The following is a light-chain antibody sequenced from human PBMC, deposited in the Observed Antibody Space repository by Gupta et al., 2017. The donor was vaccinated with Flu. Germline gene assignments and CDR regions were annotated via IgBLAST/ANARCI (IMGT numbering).Light chain of an antibody. CDR2: GAS. CDR1: QSVGSSY. J-gene: IGKJ3*01. CDR3: QQYGCAPFT. V-gene: IGKV3-20*01. Sequence: DIVLTQSPGTLSLSPGERATLSCRASQSVGSSYLAWYQQQTGQTPRLLIYGASSRATGIPDRCSGSGSGTVFSLTISRLEHEDFAVYYCQQYGCAPFTFGPGTKVDIK.